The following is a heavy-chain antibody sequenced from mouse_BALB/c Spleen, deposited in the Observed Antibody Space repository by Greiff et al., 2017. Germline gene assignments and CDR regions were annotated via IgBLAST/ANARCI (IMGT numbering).Heavy chain of an antibody. V-gene: IGHV5-17*02. CDR3: ARSDDYTWFAY. D-gene: IGHD2-4*01. CDR1: GFTFSSFG. J-gene: IGHJ3*01. Sequence: EVMLVESGGGLVQPGGSRKLSCAASGFTFSSFGMHWVRQAPEKGLEWVAYISSGSSTIYYADTVKGRFTISRDNPENTLFLQMTSLRSEDTAMYYCARSDDYTWFAYWGQGTLVTVSA. CDR2: ISSGSSTI.